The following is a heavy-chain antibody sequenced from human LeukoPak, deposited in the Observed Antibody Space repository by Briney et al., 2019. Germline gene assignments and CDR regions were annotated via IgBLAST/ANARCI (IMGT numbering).Heavy chain of an antibody. CDR2: ISWNSGSI. J-gene: IGHJ4*02. CDR3: AKDDGATYSYFDY. CDR1: GFTFSSYA. D-gene: IGHD1-26*01. Sequence: SGGSLRLSCAASGFTFSSYAMHWVRQAPGKGLEWVSGISWNSGSIDYADSVKGRFTISRDNAKNSLFLQMNSLRAEDTALYYCAKDDGATYSYFDYWGQGTLVTVSS. V-gene: IGHV3-9*01.